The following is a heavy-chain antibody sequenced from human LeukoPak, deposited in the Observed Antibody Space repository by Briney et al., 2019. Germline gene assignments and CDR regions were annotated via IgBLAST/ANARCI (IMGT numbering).Heavy chain of an antibody. Sequence: SETLSPTCAVYGGSFSGYYWSWIRQPPGKGLEWIGEINHSGSTNYNPSLKSRVTISVDTSKNQFSLKLSSVTAADTAVYYCAREMTTVTKDDYWGQGTLVTVSS. CDR2: INHSGST. J-gene: IGHJ4*02. CDR3: AREMTTVTKDDY. CDR1: GGSFSGYY. V-gene: IGHV4-34*01. D-gene: IGHD4-17*01.